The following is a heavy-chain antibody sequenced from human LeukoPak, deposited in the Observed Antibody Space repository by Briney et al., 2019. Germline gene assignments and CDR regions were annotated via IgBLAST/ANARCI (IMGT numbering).Heavy chain of an antibody. CDR2: ISTYNGNT. J-gene: IGHJ6*02. D-gene: IGHD3-10*01. Sequence: GASVKVSCKASGYTFTKFGINWVRQAPGQGLEWMGWISTYNGNTNYAQNFQGRVSLTTDTSTSTAYMDLRSLTSDDTAVYYCARPARKVYGSGSYTDYYYYGMDVWGQGTTVTVSS. CDR1: GYTFTKFG. V-gene: IGHV1-18*01. CDR3: ARPARKVYGSGSYTDYYYYGMDV.